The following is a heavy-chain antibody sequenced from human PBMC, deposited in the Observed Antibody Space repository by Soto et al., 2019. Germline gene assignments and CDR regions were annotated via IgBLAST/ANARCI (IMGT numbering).Heavy chain of an antibody. J-gene: IGHJ4*02. CDR3: ARLNSGWHQTFDS. CDR2: ISYSGST. Sequence: PSETLSPTCTFSCGPLNSVGYLWTWIRQHPAKGLEWIGHISYSGSTYFIPSLRSRLSMSVDTSKNQFSLNLTSVTVADTALYYCARLNSGWHQTFDSWGQGTLVTVS. CDR1: CGPLNSVGYL. D-gene: IGHD6-25*01. V-gene: IGHV4-31*03.